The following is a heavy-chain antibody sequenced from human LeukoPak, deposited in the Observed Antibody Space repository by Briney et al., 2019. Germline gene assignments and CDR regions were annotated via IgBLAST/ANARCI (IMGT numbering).Heavy chain of an antibody. Sequence: ASVKVSCKTSGYTFTDYGVTWVRQAPGQGLEWMGWVSSYNGNTKYAQKVQGRATMTTDTSTSTAYMEMRSLRSDDTAVYYCARGGDTSSLDAFDIWGQGTMVTVSS. CDR3: ARGGDTSSLDAFDI. V-gene: IGHV1-18*01. CDR1: GYTFTDYG. CDR2: VSSYNGNT. J-gene: IGHJ3*02. D-gene: IGHD6-13*01.